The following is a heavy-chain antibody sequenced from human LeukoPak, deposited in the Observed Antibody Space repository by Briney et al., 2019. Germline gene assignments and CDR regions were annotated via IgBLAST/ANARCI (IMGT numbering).Heavy chain of an antibody. CDR3: AKSYCGGDCNAFDY. CDR2: ISGSGGST. J-gene: IGHJ4*02. CDR1: GFTFSSYA. Sequence: PGGSLGLSCAASGFTFSSYAMSWVRQAPGKGLEWVSAISGSGGSTYYADSVKGRFTISRDNSKNTLYLQMNSLRAEDTAVYYCAKSYCGGDCNAFDYWGQGTLVTVSS. V-gene: IGHV3-23*01. D-gene: IGHD2-21*01.